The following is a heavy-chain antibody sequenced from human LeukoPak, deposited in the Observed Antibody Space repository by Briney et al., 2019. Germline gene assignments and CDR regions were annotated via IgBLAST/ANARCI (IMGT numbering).Heavy chain of an antibody. CDR3: ARGGYYDSSGYRGAFDI. J-gene: IGHJ3*02. D-gene: IGHD3-22*01. Sequence: PSETLSLTCTVSGGSISSGDYYWSWIRQPPGKGLEWIGYIYHSGSTYYNPSLMSRVTISVDRSKNQFSLKLSSVTAADTAVYYCARGGYYDSSGYRGAFDIWGQGTMVTVSS. CDR2: IYHSGST. V-gene: IGHV4-30-2*01. CDR1: GGSISSGDYY.